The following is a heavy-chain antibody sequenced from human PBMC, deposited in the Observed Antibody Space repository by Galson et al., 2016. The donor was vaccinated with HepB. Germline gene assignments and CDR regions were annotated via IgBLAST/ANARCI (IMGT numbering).Heavy chain of an antibody. CDR1: GFTLSTYS. CDR2: ISSGSSYL. Sequence: SLRLSCAASGFTLSTYSINWVRQAPGKGLEWVASISSGSSYLNYADSVKGRFTISRDNAKNSVYLQMNILRAEDTAVYYCAKDGYYYDSSGYYTYYFDYWAREPWSPSPQ. J-gene: IGHJ4*02. D-gene: IGHD3-22*01. V-gene: IGHV3-21*01. CDR3: AKDGYYYDSSGYYTYYFDY.